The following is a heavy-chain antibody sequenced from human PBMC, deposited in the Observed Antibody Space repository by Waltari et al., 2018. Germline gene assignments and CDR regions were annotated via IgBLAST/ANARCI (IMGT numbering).Heavy chain of an antibody. Sequence: QVQLVQSGAEVKKPGSSVKVSCKASGGPFSSYAISWVRKAPGQGLEWKGGIIPIFGTENYAQKCQGRVTITTDESTSTAYMELSSLRSEDTAVYYCARGRQQLFPDDPYYYGMDVWGQGTTVTVSS. V-gene: IGHV1-69*05. CDR1: GGPFSSYA. CDR3: ARGRQQLFPDDPYYYGMDV. D-gene: IGHD6-6*01. CDR2: IIPIFGTE. J-gene: IGHJ6*02.